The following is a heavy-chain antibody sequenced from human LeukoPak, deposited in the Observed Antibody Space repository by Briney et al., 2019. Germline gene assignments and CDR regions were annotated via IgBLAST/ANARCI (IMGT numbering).Heavy chain of an antibody. Sequence: PGGSLRLPCAVSGFTFSNYWMSWVRQAPGKGLEWVAHIKQDESEKYYVDSVKGRFTISRDNAKNSLYLQMNSLRAEDTAIYYCARDKIVGASKFDYWGQGTLVTVSS. CDR3: ARDKIVGASKFDY. J-gene: IGHJ4*02. CDR1: GFTFSNYW. D-gene: IGHD1-26*01. V-gene: IGHV3-7*01. CDR2: IKQDESEK.